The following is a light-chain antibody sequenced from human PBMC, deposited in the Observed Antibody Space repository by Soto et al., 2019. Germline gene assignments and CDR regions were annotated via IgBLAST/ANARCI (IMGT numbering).Light chain of an antibody. Sequence: DVVMTQSPLSLPVTPGEPSSISCRSSQILLHSNGYNYLDWYLQKPGQSPQLLIYLGSNRASGVPARFSGSGSGTDFTLKISRVEAEDVAIYYCMQALQTPTFGQGTRLEIK. CDR2: LGS. J-gene: IGKJ5*01. V-gene: IGKV2-28*01. CDR1: QILLHSNGYNY. CDR3: MQALQTPT.